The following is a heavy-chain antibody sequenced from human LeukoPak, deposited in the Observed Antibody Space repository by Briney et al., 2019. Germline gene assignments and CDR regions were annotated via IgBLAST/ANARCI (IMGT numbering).Heavy chain of an antibody. CDR3: VRDPDGSGQLPLDH. Sequence: GGSLRLSCAASGFTVSSNYMNWVRQAPGKGLDWGSIIYSGGNTDYADSVKGRFTISRDNSKNTLYLQMNSLRAEDTAVYYCVRDPDGSGQLPLDHWGQGTLVTVSS. V-gene: IGHV3-53*01. D-gene: IGHD3-10*01. CDR1: GFTVSSNY. J-gene: IGHJ4*02. CDR2: IYSGGNT.